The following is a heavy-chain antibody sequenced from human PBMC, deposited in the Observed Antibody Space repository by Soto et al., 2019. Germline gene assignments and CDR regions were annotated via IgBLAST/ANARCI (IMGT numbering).Heavy chain of an antibody. CDR3: ARGGISHWAYFYYMDV. V-gene: IGHV4-34*01. CDR2: IYYSGST. Sequence: SETLSLTCAVYGGSFSGYYWSWIRQPPGKGLEWIGSIYYSGSTYYNPSLKSRVTISVDTSKNQFSLTLNSVTAADTATYYCARGGISHWAYFYYMDVWDRGTTVTVSS. D-gene: IGHD2-21*01. J-gene: IGHJ6*03. CDR1: GGSFSGYY.